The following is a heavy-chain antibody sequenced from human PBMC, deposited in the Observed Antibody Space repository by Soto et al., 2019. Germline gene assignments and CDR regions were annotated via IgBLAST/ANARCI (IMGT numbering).Heavy chain of an antibody. CDR3: ARHQDYYDNSGHFDY. Sequence: SETLSLTCTVSGGSINNKSYYWGWIRQPPGKGLEWIGSIYYSGSTYYNPSLKSRVTISVDTSKNQFSLKLSSLTAADTAVYYCARHQDYYDNSGHFDYWGQGTLVTVSS. V-gene: IGHV4-39*01. CDR2: IYYSGST. D-gene: IGHD3-22*01. J-gene: IGHJ4*02. CDR1: GGSINNKSYY.